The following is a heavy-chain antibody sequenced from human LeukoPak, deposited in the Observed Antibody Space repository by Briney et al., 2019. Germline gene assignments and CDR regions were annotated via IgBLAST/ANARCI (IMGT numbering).Heavy chain of an antibody. J-gene: IGHJ4*02. CDR2: ISWNSGSI. CDR3: AKIREYYDSSGAFDY. V-gene: IGHV3-9*01. D-gene: IGHD3-22*01. Sequence: GGSLRLSCAASGFTFDDYAMHWVRQAPGKGLEWVSGISWNSGSIGYADSVKGRFTISRDNAKNSLYLQMNSLRAEDTALYYCAKIREYYDSSGAFDYWGQGTLVTVSS. CDR1: GFTFDDYA.